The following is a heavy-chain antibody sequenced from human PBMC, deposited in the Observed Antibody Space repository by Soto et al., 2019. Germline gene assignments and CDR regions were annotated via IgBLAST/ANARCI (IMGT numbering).Heavy chain of an antibody. CDR1: VFTFSSYA. V-gene: IGHV3-23*01. J-gene: IGHJ3*02. CDR3: ARDSAGVRLLPNDAFDI. D-gene: IGHD3-22*01. CDR2: ISGSGGST. Sequence: LRLSCAASVFTFSSYAMSWVRQAPGKGLEWVSAISGSGGSTYYADSVKGRFTISRDNSKNTLYLQMNSLRAEDTAVYYCARDSAGVRLLPNDAFDIWGQGTMVTVSS.